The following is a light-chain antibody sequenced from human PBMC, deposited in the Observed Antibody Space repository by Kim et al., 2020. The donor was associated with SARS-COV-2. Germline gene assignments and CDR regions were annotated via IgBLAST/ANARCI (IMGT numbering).Light chain of an antibody. Sequence: QSVLTQPPSVSGAPGQRVTFSCTGSSSNIGAGSDVQWYQQLPGTAPKVLIYTNGNRPSGVSDRFSGSKSGTSASLVITGLQAEDEADYYCQSYDTRLSGWVFGGGTQLTVL. CDR1: SSNIGAGSD. CDR3: QSYDTRLSGWV. J-gene: IGLJ3*02. V-gene: IGLV1-40*01. CDR2: TNG.